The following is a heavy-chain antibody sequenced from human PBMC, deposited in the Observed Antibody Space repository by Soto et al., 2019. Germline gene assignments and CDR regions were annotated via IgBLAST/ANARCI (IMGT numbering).Heavy chain of an antibody. CDR3: ARDLGEEYDSTSLLAFDI. CDR2: IIPIFGTA. D-gene: IGHD3-22*01. V-gene: IGHV1-69*01. Sequence: QVQLVQSGAEVKKPGSSVKVSCKASGGTFSSYAISWVRQAPGPGLEWMGGIIPIFGTANYAQKFQGRVTITADESTSTAYMELSSLRSEDTAVYYCARDLGEEYDSTSLLAFDIWGQGTMVTVSS. J-gene: IGHJ3*02. CDR1: GGTFSSYA.